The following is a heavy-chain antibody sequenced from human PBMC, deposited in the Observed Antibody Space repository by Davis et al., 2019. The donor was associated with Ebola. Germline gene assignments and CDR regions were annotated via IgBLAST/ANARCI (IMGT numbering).Heavy chain of an antibody. J-gene: IGHJ4*02. CDR3: ARDFDGGNYYFDY. D-gene: IGHD3-9*01. CDR1: GGSFSSHP. V-gene: IGHV1-69*13. CDR2: IIPIFDTP. Sequence: SVKVSCKTSGGSFSSHPISWVRQAPSQGLGWMGGIIPIFDTPHYAQKFQGRITITADASTSTAYMELSSLRSEDTATYFCARDFDGGNYYFDYWGPGTPVTVSS.